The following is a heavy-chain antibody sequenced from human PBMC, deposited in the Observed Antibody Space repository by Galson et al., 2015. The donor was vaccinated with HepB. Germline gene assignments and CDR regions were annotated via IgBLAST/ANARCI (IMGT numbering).Heavy chain of an antibody. CDR2: ISANSGDT. J-gene: IGHJ4*02. CDR1: GYTFTTNG. CDR3: VRDRLHSFDY. Sequence: SVKVSCKASGYTFTTNGISWVRQAPGQGLEWMGWISANSGDTRYAQNLQGGVTLTRDTSTSTAYMELRRLRSDDTAIYYCVRDRLHSFDYWGQGTLVTVSS. V-gene: IGHV1-18*04.